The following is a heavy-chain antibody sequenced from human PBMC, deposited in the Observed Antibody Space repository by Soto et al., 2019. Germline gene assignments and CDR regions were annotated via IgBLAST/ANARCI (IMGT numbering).Heavy chain of an antibody. D-gene: IGHD2-21*01. CDR3: ARDHYEGDDSGDYDAFDI. J-gene: IGHJ3*02. Sequence: QLQLQQSGSGLVKPSQTLSLTCTVSGGYISSGVYSWNWIRQPPGKCLEWIGNIDYSGISVHNPSLTSRVSMSIDGSKNQFSLKLSSVTAAYTAVDYCARDHYEGDDSGDYDAFDIWGQGTMVTVSS. CDR1: GGYISSGVYS. CDR2: IDYSGIS. V-gene: IGHV4-30-2*01.